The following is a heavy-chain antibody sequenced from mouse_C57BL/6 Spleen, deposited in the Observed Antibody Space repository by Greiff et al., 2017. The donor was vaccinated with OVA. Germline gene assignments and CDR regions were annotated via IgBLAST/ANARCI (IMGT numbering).Heavy chain of an antibody. D-gene: IGHD4-1*02. J-gene: IGHJ3*01. V-gene: IGHV1-50*01. CDR2: IDPSDSYT. Sequence: QVQLQQPGAELVKPGASVKLSCKASGYTFTSYWMQWVKQRPGQGLEWIGEIDPSDSYTNYNQKFKGKATLTVDTSSSTAYMQLSSLTSEDSAVYYCASNWDWGAYWGQGTLVTVSA. CDR1: GYTFTSYW. CDR3: ASNWDWGAY.